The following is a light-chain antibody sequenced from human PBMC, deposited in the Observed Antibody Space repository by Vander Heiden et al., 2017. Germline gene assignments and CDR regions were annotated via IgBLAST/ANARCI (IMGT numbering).Light chain of an antibody. V-gene: IGKV3-20*01. CDR1: QSVSSSY. CDR2: GAS. CDR3: QQYGSSPLYT. Sequence: EIVFTHSPRTLSLSPGERATLSCRASQSVSSSYLAWYQQKPGQAPRLLIYGASSRATGIPDRFSGSGSGTDFTLTISRLEPEDVAVYYCQQYGSSPLYTFGQGTKLEIK. J-gene: IGKJ2*01.